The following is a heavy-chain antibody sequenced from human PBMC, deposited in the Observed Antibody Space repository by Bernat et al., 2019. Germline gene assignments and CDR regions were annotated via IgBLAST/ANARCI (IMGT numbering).Heavy chain of an antibody. J-gene: IGHJ5*02. V-gene: IGHV4-38-2*01. Sequence: QVQLQESGPGLVKPSETLSLTCAVSGYSISSGYYWGWIRQPPGKGLEWIGSIYHSGSTYYNPSLKSRVTISVDTSKNQFSLKLSSVTAADTAVYYCARSPGRITGINWFDPWGQGTLVTASS. CDR1: GYSISSGYY. D-gene: IGHD1-20*01. CDR3: ARSPGRITGINWFDP. CDR2: IYHSGST.